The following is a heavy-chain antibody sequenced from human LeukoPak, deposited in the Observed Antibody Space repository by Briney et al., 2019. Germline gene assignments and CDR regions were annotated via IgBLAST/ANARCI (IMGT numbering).Heavy chain of an antibody. J-gene: IGHJ4*02. CDR3: ARTPYSSGRSRGFDY. Sequence: PSETLSLTCTVSGGSISSYYWSWIRQPPGKRLEWIGYIYYSGSTNYNPSLKSRVTISVDTSKNQFSLKLSSVTGADTAVYYCARTPYSSGRSRGFDYWGQGTLVTVSS. CDR2: IYYSGST. D-gene: IGHD6-19*01. V-gene: IGHV4-59*01. CDR1: GGSISSYY.